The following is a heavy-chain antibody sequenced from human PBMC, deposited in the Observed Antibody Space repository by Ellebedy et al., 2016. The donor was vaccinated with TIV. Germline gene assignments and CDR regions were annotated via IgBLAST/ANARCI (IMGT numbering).Heavy chain of an antibody. Sequence: GESLKISCAASGFTFSTYGMHWVRQAPGKGLEWVAVLSYDGSKKFFPESVKDRFTISRDNSKDTLYLQMNSLRAEDTAVYYCARDQGYGTSSFTAFDYWGQGILVTVSS. V-gene: IGHV3-30*03. J-gene: IGHJ4*02. CDR1: GFTFSTYG. D-gene: IGHD3-10*01. CDR3: ARDQGYGTSSFTAFDY. CDR2: LSYDGSKK.